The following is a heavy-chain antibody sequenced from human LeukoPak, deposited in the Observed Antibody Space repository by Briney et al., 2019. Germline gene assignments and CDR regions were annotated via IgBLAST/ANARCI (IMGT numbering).Heavy chain of an antibody. J-gene: IGHJ4*02. V-gene: IGHV1-8*01. CDR3: TRGSLSGSSRDY. CDR1: GYAFPGYD. Sequence: ASVRDSCQASGYAFPGYDLHWVRQATGQGLEWMGWMNPNTGDTGYAQKFQGRLTMTRNTSIDTAYMELSGLRSEDTAIYYCTRGSLSGSSRDYWGQGTLVTVSS. CDR2: MNPNTGDT. D-gene: IGHD1-26*01.